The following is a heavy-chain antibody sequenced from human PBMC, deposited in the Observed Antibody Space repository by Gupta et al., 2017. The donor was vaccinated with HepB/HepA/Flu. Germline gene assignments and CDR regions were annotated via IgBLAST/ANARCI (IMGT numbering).Heavy chain of an antibody. J-gene: IGHJ6*03. D-gene: IGHD2-2*02. CDR1: GGTFSSYA. V-gene: IGHV1-69*01. Sequence: QVQLVQSGAEVKKPGSSVKVSCKASGGTFSSYAISWVRQAPGQGLEWMGGIIPIFGTANYAQKFQGRVTITADESTSTAYMELSSLRSEDTAVYYCASGDCSSTSCYTSLYYYYMDVWGKGTTVTVSS. CDR2: IIPIFGTA. CDR3: ASGDCSSTSCYTSLYYYYMDV.